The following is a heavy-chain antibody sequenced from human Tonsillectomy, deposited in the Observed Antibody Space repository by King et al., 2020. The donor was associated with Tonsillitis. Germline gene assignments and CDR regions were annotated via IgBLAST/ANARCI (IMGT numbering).Heavy chain of an antibody. CDR2: ISYSGST. CDR3: ARHIQAYCGGDGYSGAFDI. J-gene: IGHJ3*02. V-gene: IGHV4-59*08. Sequence: QLPESGPGLVKPSATLSLTCTVSGGSISSYYWSWIRQPPGKGLEWIGYISYSGSTNYNPSLKSRVTISVDTSKNQFSLKLSSVTAADTAVYYCARHIQAYCGGDGYSGAFDIWGQGTMVTVSS. D-gene: IGHD2-21*02. CDR1: GGSISSYY.